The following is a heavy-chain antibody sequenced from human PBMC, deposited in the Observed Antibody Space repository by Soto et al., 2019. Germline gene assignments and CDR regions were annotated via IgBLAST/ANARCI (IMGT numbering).Heavy chain of an antibody. J-gene: IGHJ6*02. CDR2: ISAYNGDT. CDR1: GYTFTNYG. CDR3: ARGSRVAYGSRSYGMDV. D-gene: IGHD3-10*01. V-gene: IGHV1-18*01. Sequence: GASVKVSCKASGYTFTNYGVSWVRQAPGQGLEWMGWISAYNGDTNHAQKFQVRVTMTTDTSTSTAYMELRSLTSDDTAVYYCARGSRVAYGSRSYGMDVWGQGTTVTVSS.